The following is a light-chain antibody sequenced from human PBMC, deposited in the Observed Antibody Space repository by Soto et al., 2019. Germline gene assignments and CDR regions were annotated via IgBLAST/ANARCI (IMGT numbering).Light chain of an antibody. Sequence: EIVMTQSPATLSVSPGERATLSCRASQSVSSNLAWYQQKPGQAPRLLIFGASNRATGIPARFSGSGSGTDFTLTINSLEPEDFAVYYCQQRDSWPITFGQGTRLEI. V-gene: IGKV3D-15*01. J-gene: IGKJ5*01. CDR2: GAS. CDR1: QSVSSN. CDR3: QQRDSWPIT.